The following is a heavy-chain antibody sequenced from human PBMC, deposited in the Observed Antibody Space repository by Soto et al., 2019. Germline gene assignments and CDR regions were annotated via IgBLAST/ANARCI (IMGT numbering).Heavy chain of an antibody. CDR3: ATSPPAFDY. Sequence: GASVKVSCKTSGYTFTNYVISWVRQAPGQGLEWMGWITTDKGKTTYAQKFQGRVTMTTDTSTSTAYMELRSLRSDDTAMYYCATSPPAFDYWGQGTLVTFFS. V-gene: IGHV1-18*01. J-gene: IGHJ4*02. CDR2: ITTDKGKT. CDR1: GYTFTNYV.